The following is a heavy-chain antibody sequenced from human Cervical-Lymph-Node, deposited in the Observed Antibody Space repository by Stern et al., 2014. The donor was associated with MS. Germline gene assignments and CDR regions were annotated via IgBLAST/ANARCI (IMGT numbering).Heavy chain of an antibody. CDR1: GYSFTANW. CDR3: ARDYGDYAFDY. J-gene: IGHJ4*02. V-gene: IGHV5-51*01. Sequence: EVQLVQSGAEVKKPGESLKISCKGSGYSFTANWIAWVRQMPGKGLEWMGICYPGDSDARYSPSSQGQVTISADKSISPAYLQWSSLKASDTAMYYCARDYGDYAFDYWGQGTLVTVSS. CDR2: CYPGDSDA. D-gene: IGHD4-17*01.